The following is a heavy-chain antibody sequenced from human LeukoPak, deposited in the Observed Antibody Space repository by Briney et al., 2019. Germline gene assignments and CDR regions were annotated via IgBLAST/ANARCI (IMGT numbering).Heavy chain of an antibody. Sequence: PGGSLRLSCAASGFTFSDYYMSWIRQAPGKGLEWVSYIGSSGSPIYYADSVKGRSTISRDNAKNSLYLQMNSLRAEDTAVYFCARDSDWATLSDYWGQGTLVTVSS. CDR3: ARDSDWATLSDY. CDR1: GFTFSDYY. J-gene: IGHJ4*02. D-gene: IGHD5-12*01. V-gene: IGHV3-11*01. CDR2: IGSSGSPI.